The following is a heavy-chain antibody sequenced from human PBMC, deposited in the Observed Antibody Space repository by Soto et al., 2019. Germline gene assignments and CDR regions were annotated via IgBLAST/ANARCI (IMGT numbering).Heavy chain of an antibody. Sequence: SETLSLTCTVSGGSIGSGYYYWSWIRQHPGKGLEWIGYIYYSGGTDYNSSLKSRVTISVDTSKNQFSLKLSSVTAADTAVYYCARVGPATSNYYYYAFDVWGQGTTVTVSS. CDR1: GGSIGSGYYY. CDR3: ARVGPATSNYYYYAFDV. J-gene: IGHJ6*02. CDR2: IYYSGGT. D-gene: IGHD1-26*01. V-gene: IGHV4-31*03.